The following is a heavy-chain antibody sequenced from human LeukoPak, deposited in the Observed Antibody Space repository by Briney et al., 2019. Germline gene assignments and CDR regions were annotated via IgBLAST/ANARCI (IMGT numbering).Heavy chain of an antibody. Sequence: ASVKVSCKASGYTFTSYYMHWVRQAPGQGLEWMGIINPSGGSTSYAQKFQGRVTMTRDTSTGTVYMELSSLRSEDTAVYYCAREGITGTTVVYWGQGTLVTVSS. V-gene: IGHV1-46*01. D-gene: IGHD1-20*01. CDR2: INPSGGST. CDR1: GYTFTSYY. CDR3: AREGITGTTVVY. J-gene: IGHJ4*02.